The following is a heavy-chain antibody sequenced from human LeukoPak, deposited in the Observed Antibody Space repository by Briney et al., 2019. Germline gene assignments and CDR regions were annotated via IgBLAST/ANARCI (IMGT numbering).Heavy chain of an antibody. CDR1: GFTFSSYW. CDR3: AKGAYLEGYYYYYYYMDV. Sequence: PGGSLRLSCAASGFTFSSYWMTWVRQAPGKGLEWVANIKQDGTEKYYVDPVKGRFTISRDNSKNTLYLQMNSLRAEDTAVYYCAKGAYLEGYYYYYYYMDVWGKGTTVTVSS. CDR2: IKQDGTEK. J-gene: IGHJ6*03. D-gene: IGHD1-1*01. V-gene: IGHV3-7*03.